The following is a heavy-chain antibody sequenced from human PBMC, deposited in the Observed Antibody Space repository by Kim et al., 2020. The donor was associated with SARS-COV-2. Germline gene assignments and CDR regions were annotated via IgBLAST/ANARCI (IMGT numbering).Heavy chain of an antibody. CDR1: GFTFSSYA. Sequence: GGSLRLSCAASGFTFSSYAMHWVRQAPGKGLEWVAVISYDGSNKYYADSVKGRFTISRDNSKNTLYLQMNSLRAEDTAVYYCARDSSGWYFTLSSYYIDFWGQGTLVTVSS. CDR2: ISYDGSNK. V-gene: IGHV3-30*04. D-gene: IGHD6-19*01. CDR3: ARDSSGWYFTLSSYYIDF. J-gene: IGHJ4*02.